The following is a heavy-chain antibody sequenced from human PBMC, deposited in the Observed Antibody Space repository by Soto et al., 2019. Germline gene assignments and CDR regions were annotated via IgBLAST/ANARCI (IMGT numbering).Heavy chain of an antibody. J-gene: IGHJ6*03. CDR3: ARAYSSSWYGYYYYYMVV. CDR2: TRNKANSYTT. CDR1: GFTFSDHY. V-gene: IGHV3-72*01. Sequence: GGSLRVSCAASGFTFSDHYMDWVRQAPGKGLEWVGRTRNKANSYTTEYAASVKGRFTISRDDSKNSLYLQMNSLKTEDTAVYYCARAYSSSWYGYYYYYMVVWCKGPSVTVSS. D-gene: IGHD6-13*01.